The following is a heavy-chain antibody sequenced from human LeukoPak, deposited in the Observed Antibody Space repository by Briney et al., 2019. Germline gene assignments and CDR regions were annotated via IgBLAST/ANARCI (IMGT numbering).Heavy chain of an antibody. CDR2: IRSKAYGGTT. V-gene: IGHV3-49*04. D-gene: IGHD3-22*01. J-gene: IGHJ1*01. Sequence: AGGSLRLSCTASGFTFGDYAMSWVRQAPGKGLEWVGFIRSKAYGGTTEYAASVKGRFTISRDDSKSIAYLQMNSLKTEDTAVYYCTRTRYYYDSSDFQHWGQGTLVTVSS. CDR1: GFTFGDYA. CDR3: TRTRYYYDSSDFQH.